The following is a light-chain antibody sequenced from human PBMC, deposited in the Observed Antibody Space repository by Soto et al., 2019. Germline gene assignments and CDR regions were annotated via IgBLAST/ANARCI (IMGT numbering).Light chain of an antibody. V-gene: IGLV1-44*01. Sequence: QSVLTQPPSASGTPGQRVTISCSGSSSNIGTYSVNWYQQLPGAAPKLLIYTNNQRPSGVPDRFSRSKSRTSASLAISGLQSGDEANYYCAAWDDSLNGVVFGGGTKLTVL. CDR3: AAWDDSLNGVV. CDR2: TNN. J-gene: IGLJ2*01. CDR1: SSNIGTYS.